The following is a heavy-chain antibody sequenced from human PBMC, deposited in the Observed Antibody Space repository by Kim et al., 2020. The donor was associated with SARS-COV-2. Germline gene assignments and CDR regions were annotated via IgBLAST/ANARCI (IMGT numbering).Heavy chain of an antibody. Sequence: ASVKVSCKAYGYTFTTKAFSWVRRPPGQGLEWMGWINAENGNTNYAQKFQGRLTVTTDTSTTTAYMELRSLKSDDTAVYYCARDCDYNVDYWGQGTLVTV. J-gene: IGHJ4*02. V-gene: IGHV1-18*01. CDR1: GYTFTTKA. D-gene: IGHD4-17*01. CDR3: ARDCDYNVDY. CDR2: INAENGNT.